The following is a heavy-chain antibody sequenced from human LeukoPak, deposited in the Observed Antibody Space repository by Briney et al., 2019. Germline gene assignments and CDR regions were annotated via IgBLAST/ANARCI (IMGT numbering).Heavy chain of an antibody. CDR3: ARDRDTISNWFDP. D-gene: IGHD3-10*01. V-gene: IGHV4-59*12. Sequence: SETLSLTCTVSGGSISSYYWSWVRQPPGKGLEWIGYIYYSGSTNYNPSLKSRVTISVDKSKNQFSLKLSSVTAADTAVYYCARDRDTISNWFDPWGQGTLVTVSS. CDR2: IYYSGST. CDR1: GGSISSYY. J-gene: IGHJ5*02.